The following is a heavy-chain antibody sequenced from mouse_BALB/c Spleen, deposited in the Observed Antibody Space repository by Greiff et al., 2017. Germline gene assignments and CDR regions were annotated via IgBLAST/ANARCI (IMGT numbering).Heavy chain of an antibody. J-gene: IGHJ2*01. CDR1: GYTFTSYT. V-gene: IGHV1-4*01. D-gene: IGHD1-1*01. CDR3: ARVYGSSPCYFDY. CDR2: INPSSGYT. Sequence: VMLVESGAELARPGASVKMSCKASGYTFTSYTMHWVKQRPGQGLEWIGYINPSSGYTNYNQKFKDKATLTADKSSSTAYMQLSSLTSEDSAVYYCARVYGSSPCYFDYWGQGTTLTVSS.